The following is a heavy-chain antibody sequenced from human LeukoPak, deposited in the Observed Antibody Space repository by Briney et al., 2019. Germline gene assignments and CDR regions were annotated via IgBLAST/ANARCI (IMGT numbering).Heavy chain of an antibody. CDR3: ARDLRFDY. CDR1: GVTFSSYS. J-gene: IGHJ4*02. Sequence: GGSLRLSCAASGVTFSSYSMNWVRQAPGRGLEWVSYISSGSNGIYYADSVKGRFTISRDNAKTALYLQMNSLRDEDTAVYYCARDLRFDYWGQGTLVTVSS. CDR2: ISSGSNGI. D-gene: IGHD3-16*01. V-gene: IGHV3-48*02.